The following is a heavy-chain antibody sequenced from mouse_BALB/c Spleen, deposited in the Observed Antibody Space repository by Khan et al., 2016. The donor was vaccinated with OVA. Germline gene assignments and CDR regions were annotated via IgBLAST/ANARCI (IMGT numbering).Heavy chain of an antibody. CDR2: ITYSGST. CDR1: GYSLTSNYA. CDR3: ARGRAY. V-gene: IGHV3-2*02. Sequence: EVQLQESGPGLVKPSQSLSLTCTVTGYSLTSNYAWNWIRQFPGNKLEWMGNITYSGSTSYTPSLKSRISITRDTSTNQFFLQLNTVTTEDTATDFCARGRAYWGQGTMVTVSA. J-gene: IGHJ3*01. D-gene: IGHD3-3*01.